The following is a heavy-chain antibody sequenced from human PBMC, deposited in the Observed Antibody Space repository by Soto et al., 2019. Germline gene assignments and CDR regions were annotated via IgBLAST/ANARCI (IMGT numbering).Heavy chain of an antibody. J-gene: IGHJ3*02. D-gene: IGHD6-6*01. CDR3: VYSSSSKSFDI. CDR1: GYTFTGYY. CDR2: INPNSGGT. V-gene: IGHV1-2*04. Sequence: ASVKVSCKASGYTFTGYYMHWVRQAPGQGLEWMGWINPNSGGTNYAQKFQGWVTMTRDTSISTAYMELSRLRSDDTAVYYCVYSSSSKSFDIWGQGTMVTVSS.